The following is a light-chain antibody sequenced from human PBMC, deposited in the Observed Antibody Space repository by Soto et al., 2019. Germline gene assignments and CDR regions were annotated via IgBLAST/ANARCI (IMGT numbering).Light chain of an antibody. CDR3: QQYNDWPPT. J-gene: IGKJ1*01. V-gene: IGKV3-11*01. CDR1: QSVSSY. CDR2: DAS. Sequence: EIVLTHSPATLSLSPGERATLSCRASQSVSSYLAWYQQKTGQAPRLLIYDASNRATGIPARFSGSGSGTEVTLSIGSLQSEDFAVYYCQQYNDWPPTFGQGTKVDIK.